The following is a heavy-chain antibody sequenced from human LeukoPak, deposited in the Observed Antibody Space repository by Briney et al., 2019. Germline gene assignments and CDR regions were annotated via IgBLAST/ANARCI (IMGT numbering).Heavy chain of an antibody. CDR2: ISAYNGNT. D-gene: IGHD6-13*01. CDR3: ARAYSSSWYVTDYFQH. J-gene: IGHJ1*01. Sequence: ASVKVSCKASGYTFTSYGISWVRQAPGQGLEWMGWISAYNGNTNYAQKLQGRVTMTTDTSTSTAYMELRSLRSDDTAVYYCARAYSSSWYVTDYFQHWGQGTLVTVSS. CDR1: GYTFTSYG. V-gene: IGHV1-18*01.